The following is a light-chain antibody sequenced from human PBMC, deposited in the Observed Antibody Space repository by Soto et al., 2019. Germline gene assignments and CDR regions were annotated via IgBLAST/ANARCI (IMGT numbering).Light chain of an antibody. CDR3: QQRSSWPMYT. CDR1: QSVSSY. Sequence: EIVLTQSPATLSLSPGERATLSCRASQSVSSYLVWYQQKPGQAPRLLIYDASTRATGIPARFSGSGSGTDFTLTISSLEPEDFAVYYCQQRSSWPMYTFGQGTKLEIK. CDR2: DAS. J-gene: IGKJ2*01. V-gene: IGKV3-11*01.